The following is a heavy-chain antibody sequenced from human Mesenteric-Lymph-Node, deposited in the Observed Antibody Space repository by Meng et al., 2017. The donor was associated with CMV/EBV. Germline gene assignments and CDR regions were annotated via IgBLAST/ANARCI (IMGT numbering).Heavy chain of an antibody. D-gene: IGHD2-2*01. CDR2: IIPIFGTA. CDR3: VKDLGYCSTTSCSDP. J-gene: IGHJ5*02. CDR1: GGTFSSYA. V-gene: IGHV1-69*01. Sequence: SGGTFSSYAISWVRQAPGQGLEWMGGIIPIFGTANYAQKFQGRVTITADESTSTAYLGLSSLKSEDTAIYYCVKDLGYCSTTSCSDPWGQGTLVTVSS.